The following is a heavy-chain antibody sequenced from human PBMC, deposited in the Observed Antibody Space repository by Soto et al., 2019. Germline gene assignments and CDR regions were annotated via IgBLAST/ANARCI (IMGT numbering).Heavy chain of an antibody. D-gene: IGHD5-18*01. CDR1: GFTFNTYG. CDR3: ARGNRHSYGARDY. J-gene: IGHJ4*02. V-gene: IGHV3-33*01. CDR2: IWYDGGNK. Sequence: GSLRLSCAASGFTFNTYGMHWVRQAPGKGLEWVAVIWYDGGNKYYADSVKGRFTISRDNSKNTLFLQMNSLRAEDTAVYYCARGNRHSYGARDYCGQGTRVTVSS.